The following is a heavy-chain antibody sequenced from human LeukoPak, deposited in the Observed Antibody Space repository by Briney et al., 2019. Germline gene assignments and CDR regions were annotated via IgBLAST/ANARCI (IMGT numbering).Heavy chain of an antibody. CDR3: ARDVSPFYDSSGRGDFY. Sequence: ASVKVPCKASGYTFTSYYMHWVRQAPGQGLEWMGWINPNSGGTNYAQKFQGRVTMTRDTSISTAYMELSRLRSDDTAVYYCARDVSPFYDSSGRGDFYWGQGTLVTVSS. D-gene: IGHD3-22*01. CDR1: GYTFTSYY. CDR2: INPNSGGT. J-gene: IGHJ4*02. V-gene: IGHV1-2*02.